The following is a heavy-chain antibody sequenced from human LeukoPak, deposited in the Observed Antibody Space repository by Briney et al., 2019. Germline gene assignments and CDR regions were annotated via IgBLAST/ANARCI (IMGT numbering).Heavy chain of an antibody. J-gene: IGHJ4*02. Sequence: SQTLSLTCTVSGGSISSGRYYWSWIRRHPGKGLEWIGNIHYSGSTSYNPSLKSRVTISVDTSKNQFALKLSSVSAADTAAYYCARYYSGSGSYSVYFDYWGQGTLVTVSS. CDR3: ARYYSGSGSYSVYFDY. D-gene: IGHD3-10*01. V-gene: IGHV4-31*03. CDR2: IHYSGST. CDR1: GGSISSGRYY.